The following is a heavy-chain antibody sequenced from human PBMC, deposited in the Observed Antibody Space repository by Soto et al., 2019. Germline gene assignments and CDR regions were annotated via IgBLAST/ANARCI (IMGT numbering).Heavy chain of an antibody. CDR1: DASFSGYY. CDR2: INHSGGT. CDR3: ARGSFETSRFDY. V-gene: IGHV4-34*01. Sequence: QVQLQEWGAGLLKPSETLSLTCDIYDASFSGYYWSWIRQPPGKGLEWIGEINHSGGTNSNASLKSRVTLSLGTSNNQFSLKLTYVTAADTAVYFCARGSFETSRFDYWDQGTLVTVSS. J-gene: IGHJ4*02.